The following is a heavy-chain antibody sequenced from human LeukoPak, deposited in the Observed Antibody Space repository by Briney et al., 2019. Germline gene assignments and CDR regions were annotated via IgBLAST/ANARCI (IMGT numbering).Heavy chain of an antibody. CDR1: GYTFTGYY. CDR3: AREVDCSTTSCYALGYYGMEV. V-gene: IGHV1-2*02. D-gene: IGHD2-2*01. CDR2: INPNSGGT. Sequence: ASVKVSCKASGYTFTGYYMHWVRQAPGQGLEWMGWINPNSGGTNYAQKFQGRVTMTRDTSISTAYMELSRLRSDDTAVYYCAREVDCSTTSCYALGYYGMEVWGQGTTVTVSS. J-gene: IGHJ6*02.